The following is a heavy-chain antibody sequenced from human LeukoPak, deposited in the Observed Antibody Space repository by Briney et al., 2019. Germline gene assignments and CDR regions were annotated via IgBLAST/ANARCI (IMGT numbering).Heavy chain of an antibody. V-gene: IGHV3-30-3*01. Sequence: QPGGSLRLSCAASGFTFSSYAMHWVRQAPGKGLDWVAVISYDGSNKYYADSVKGRFTISRDNSKNALYLQMNSLRAEHTAVYYCERDHTMVRGVNDYWGQGTLVTVSS. CDR1: GFTFSSYA. CDR2: ISYDGSNK. D-gene: IGHD3-10*01. CDR3: ERDHTMVRGVNDY. J-gene: IGHJ4*02.